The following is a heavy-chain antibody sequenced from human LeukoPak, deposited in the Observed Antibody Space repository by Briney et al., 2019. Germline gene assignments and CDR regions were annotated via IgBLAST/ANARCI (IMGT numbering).Heavy chain of an antibody. CDR3: AIFPDIVVVPAACYYFDY. CDR1: GGTFSSYA. J-gene: IGHJ4*02. D-gene: IGHD2-2*01. V-gene: IGHV1-69*06. CDR2: IIPIFGTA. Sequence: SVKVSCKASGGTFSSYAISWVRQAPGQGLEWMGGIIPIFGTANYAQKFQGRVTITADKSTSTAYMELSSLRSEDTAVYYCAIFPDIVVVPAACYYFDYWGQGTLVTVSS.